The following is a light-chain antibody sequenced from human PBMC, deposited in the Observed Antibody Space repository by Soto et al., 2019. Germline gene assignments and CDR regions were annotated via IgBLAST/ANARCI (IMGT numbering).Light chain of an antibody. CDR2: WAS. CDR3: QQYYTLYT. Sequence: DIVMTQSPDSLAVSLGERATINCKSSQSVLYSSNNKNYLAWFQQKPGQPPKLLIYWASTPGSGVPDRFSGSGSGTDFTLTISSLQAEDVAVYYCQQYYTLYTFGQGTKLEIK. V-gene: IGKV4-1*01. J-gene: IGKJ2*01. CDR1: QSVLYSSNNKNY.